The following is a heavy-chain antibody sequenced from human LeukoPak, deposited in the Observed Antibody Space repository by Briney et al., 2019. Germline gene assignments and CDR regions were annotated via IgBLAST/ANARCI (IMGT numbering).Heavy chain of an antibody. V-gene: IGHV3-30*18. CDR3: AKAEWGSGWYRVGDY. CDR1: GFTFSSYG. D-gene: IGHD6-19*01. Sequence: GRSLRLSCAASGFTFSSYGMRWVRQAPGKGLEWVAVISYDGSNKYYADSVKGRFTISRDNSKNTLYLQMNSLRAEDTAVYYCAKAEWGSGWYRVGDYWGQGTLVTVSS. J-gene: IGHJ4*02. CDR2: ISYDGSNK.